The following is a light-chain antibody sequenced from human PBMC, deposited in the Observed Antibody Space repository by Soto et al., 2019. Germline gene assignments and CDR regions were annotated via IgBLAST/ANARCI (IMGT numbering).Light chain of an antibody. J-gene: IGLJ2*01. CDR3: SSYTSSSTVV. Sequence: QSVLTQPASVSGSPGQSITISCTGTSSDVGGYNYVSWYQQHPGKAPKLRIYDVSNRPSGVSNRFSGSKSGNTASLTISGLQAEDEADYYCSSYTSSSTVVFGGGTKVNLL. CDR2: DVS. V-gene: IGLV2-14*01. CDR1: SSDVGGYNY.